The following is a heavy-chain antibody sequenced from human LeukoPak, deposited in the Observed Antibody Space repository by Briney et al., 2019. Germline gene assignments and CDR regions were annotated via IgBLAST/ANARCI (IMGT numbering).Heavy chain of an antibody. V-gene: IGHV1-18*01. D-gene: IGHD3-22*01. J-gene: IGHJ4*02. CDR2: ISAYNGNT. CDR1: GYTFTNYG. CDR3: ARGGHYRLHYYGSSGDY. Sequence: ASVKVSCKASGYTFTNYGISWVRQAPGQGLEWMGWISAYNGNTNYAQKLQGRVTMTTDTSTSTAYMALRSLRSDDTAVYYCARGGHYRLHYYGSSGDYWGQGTLVTVSS.